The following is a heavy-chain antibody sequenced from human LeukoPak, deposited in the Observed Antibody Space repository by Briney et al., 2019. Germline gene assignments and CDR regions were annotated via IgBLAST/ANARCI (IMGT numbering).Heavy chain of an antibody. J-gene: IGHJ5*02. CDR2: IIPMFGTA. D-gene: IGHD5-12*01. CDR1: GGTFSSYA. CDR3: ARDTRGYSELSWFDP. Sequence: SVKVSCKASGGTFSSYAISWVRQAPGQGLEWMGRIIPMFGTANYAQKFQGRVTITTDESTSTAYMELSSLRSEDTAVYYCARDTRGYSELSWFDPWGQGTLVTVSS. V-gene: IGHV1-69*05.